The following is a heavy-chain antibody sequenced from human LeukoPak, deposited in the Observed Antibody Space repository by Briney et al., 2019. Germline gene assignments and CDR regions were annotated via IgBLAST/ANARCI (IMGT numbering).Heavy chain of an antibody. Sequence: GASVKVSCKASGGTFSSYAISWVRQAPGQGLEWMGGVIPIFGTANYAQKFQGRVTITADESTSTAYMELSSLRSEDTAVYYCARTRDYDFWSGYYPPYYYYGMDVWGQGTTVTVSS. D-gene: IGHD3-3*01. CDR1: GGTFSSYA. J-gene: IGHJ6*02. V-gene: IGHV1-69*13. CDR2: VIPIFGTA. CDR3: ARTRDYDFWSGYYPPYYYYGMDV.